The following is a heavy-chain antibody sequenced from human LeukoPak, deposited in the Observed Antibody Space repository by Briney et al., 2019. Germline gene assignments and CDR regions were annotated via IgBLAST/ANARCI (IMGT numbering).Heavy chain of an antibody. J-gene: IGHJ6*02. Sequence: GGSLRLSCASSGFSFSNYAMNWVRQAPGQGLEWVSHISGSGGSTHYADSVKGRFTISRDHPKNTLYLQMNSLRAEDTAVYYCAKDPYDILTGFGMDVWGQGTTVTVSS. V-gene: IGHV3-23*01. CDR1: GFSFSNYA. CDR2: ISGSGGST. D-gene: IGHD3-9*01. CDR3: AKDPYDILTGFGMDV.